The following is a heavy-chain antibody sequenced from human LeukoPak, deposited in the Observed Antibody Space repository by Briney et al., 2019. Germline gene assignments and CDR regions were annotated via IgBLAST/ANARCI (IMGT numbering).Heavy chain of an antibody. CDR1: GYSFTSYW. CDR2: IFPGDSHT. Sequence: GESLKISCKGSGYSFTSYWIGWVRQMPGKGLEWMGIIFPGDSHTRYSPSFQGQVTISADKSISTAYLQWSSLKASDTAMYYCARLDGGGNYYYGMDVWGQGTTVTVSS. D-gene: IGHD3-10*01. CDR3: ARLDGGGNYYYGMDV. V-gene: IGHV5-51*01. J-gene: IGHJ6*02.